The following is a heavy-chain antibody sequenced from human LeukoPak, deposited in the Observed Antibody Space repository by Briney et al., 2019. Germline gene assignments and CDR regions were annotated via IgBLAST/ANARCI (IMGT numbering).Heavy chain of an antibody. CDR2: IIPIFGTA. CDR3: ARDQNSLSYYYDSSGYYFDY. D-gene: IGHD3-22*01. CDR1: GGTFISYA. V-gene: IGHV1-69*13. J-gene: IGHJ4*02. Sequence: GASVKVSCKASGGTFISYAISWVRQAPGQGLEWMGGIIPIFGTANFAQKFQGRVTLTADESTSTAYMELSSLRSEDTAVYYCARDQNSLSYYYDSSGYYFDYWGQGTLVTVSS.